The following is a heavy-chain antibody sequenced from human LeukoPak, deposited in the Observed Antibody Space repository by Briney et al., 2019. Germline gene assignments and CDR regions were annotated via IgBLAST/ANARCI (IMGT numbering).Heavy chain of an antibody. Sequence: GGSLRLSCAASGFTFSTYNMNWVRQAPGKGLEWVSSISTGSNYTYYADSVKGRFTISRDNAKNSLYLQMNSLRVEDTAVYYCARVGSGYYLEYWGQGTLVTVSS. CDR2: ISTGSNYT. J-gene: IGHJ4*02. CDR3: ARVGSGYYLEY. V-gene: IGHV3-21*01. CDR1: GFTFSTYN. D-gene: IGHD3-22*01.